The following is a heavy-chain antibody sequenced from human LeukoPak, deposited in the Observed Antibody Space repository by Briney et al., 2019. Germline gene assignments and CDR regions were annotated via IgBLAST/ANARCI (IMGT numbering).Heavy chain of an antibody. D-gene: IGHD3-22*01. CDR3: ARRSYYDNSGYFYFDY. J-gene: IGHJ4*02. CDR2: IYAGDSDT. CDR1: GYIFTIYW. Sequence: KAGESLKISCKASGYIFTIYWIAWVRQMPGKGLEYMGIIYAGDSDTRYSPSFQGQVTISADKSISTASLQWSSLKASDTAMYYCARRSYYDNSGYFYFDYWGQGTLVTVSS. V-gene: IGHV5-51*01.